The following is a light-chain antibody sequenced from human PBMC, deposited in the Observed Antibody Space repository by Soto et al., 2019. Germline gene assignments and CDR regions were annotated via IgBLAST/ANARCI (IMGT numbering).Light chain of an antibody. CDR2: SNN. Sequence: QSVVTQPPSASGTPGQRVTISCSGSSSNIGSNTVKWYQHLPGTAPKVLIYSNNQRPSGVPDRFSGSKSGTSASLAISGLQSEDEADYYCATWDDSLNGRVFGGGTKVTVL. CDR3: ATWDDSLNGRV. CDR1: SSNIGSNT. V-gene: IGLV1-44*01. J-gene: IGLJ2*01.